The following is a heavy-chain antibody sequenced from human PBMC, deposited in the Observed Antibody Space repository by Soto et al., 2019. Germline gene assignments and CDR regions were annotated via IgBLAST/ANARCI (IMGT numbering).Heavy chain of an antibody. V-gene: IGHV1-69*01. J-gene: IGHJ6*02. CDR1: RGTFGSCA. CDR2: IIPIFGTA. CDR3: ARGAYSSGWYGKGNYYGMDV. Sequence: SVEVSCKASRGTFGSCAISWVQQATGQGLEWMGGIIPIFGTANYAQKFQGRVTITADESTSTAYMELSSLRSEDTAVYYCARGAYSSGWYGKGNYYGMDVWGQGTTVTVSS. D-gene: IGHD6-19*01.